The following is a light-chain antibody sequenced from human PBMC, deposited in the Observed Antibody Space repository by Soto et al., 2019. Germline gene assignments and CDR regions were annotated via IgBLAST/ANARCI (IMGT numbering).Light chain of an antibody. CDR2: STT. Sequence: QPVLTQPPSMSGAPGQTVTISCTASRSSVGAPFDVHWYQQLPGTAPKLLIYSTTNRPSGVPDRFSGSKSGASASLAIIGLQAEDEADYYCQSYDNSLDVVFGGGTKLTVL. J-gene: IGLJ2*01. V-gene: IGLV1-40*01. CDR3: QSYDNSLDVV. CDR1: RSSVGAPFD.